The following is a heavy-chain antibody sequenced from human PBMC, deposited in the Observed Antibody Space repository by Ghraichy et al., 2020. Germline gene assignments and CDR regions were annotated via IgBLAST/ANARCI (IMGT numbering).Heavy chain of an antibody. CDR2: IYHSGST. J-gene: IGHJ2*01. D-gene: IGHD5-18*01. CDR1: GYSISSGYY. CDR3: ASDSYGRRGEWYFDL. V-gene: IGHV4-38-2*01. Sequence: ETLSLTCAVSGYSISSGYYWGWIRQPPGKGLEWIGSIYHSGSTYYNPSLKSRVTISVDTSKNQFSLKLSSVTAADTAVYYCASDSYGRRGEWYFDLWGRGTLVTVSS.